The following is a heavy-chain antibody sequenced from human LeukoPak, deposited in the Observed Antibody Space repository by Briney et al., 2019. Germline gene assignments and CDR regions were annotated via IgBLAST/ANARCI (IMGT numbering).Heavy chain of an antibody. CDR2: ISGSGGST. CDR1: GFTFSSYA. Sequence: GGSLRLPCAASGFTFSSYAMSWVRQAPGKGLEWVSAISGSGGSTYYADSVKGRFTISRDNSKNTLYLQMNSLRAEDTAVYYCAKDLGYHDSSGSDYWGQGTLVTVSS. J-gene: IGHJ4*02. CDR3: AKDLGYHDSSGSDY. D-gene: IGHD3-22*01. V-gene: IGHV3-23*01.